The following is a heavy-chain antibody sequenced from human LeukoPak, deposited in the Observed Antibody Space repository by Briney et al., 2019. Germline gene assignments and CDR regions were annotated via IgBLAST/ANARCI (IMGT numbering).Heavy chain of an antibody. Sequence: PGGSLRLSCAASGFTVSSNYMSWVRQAPGKGLEWVSAISGSGGSTYYADSVKGRFTISRDNSKNTLYLQMNSLRAEDTAVYYCAKGAVVAADYYFDYWGQGTLVTVSS. CDR1: GFTVSSNY. V-gene: IGHV3-23*01. J-gene: IGHJ4*02. D-gene: IGHD2-15*01. CDR2: ISGSGGST. CDR3: AKGAVVAADYYFDY.